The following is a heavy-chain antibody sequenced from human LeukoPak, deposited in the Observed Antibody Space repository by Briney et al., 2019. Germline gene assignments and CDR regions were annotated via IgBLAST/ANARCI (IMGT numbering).Heavy chain of an antibody. D-gene: IGHD3-10*01. CDR1: GFTFSSYA. CDR3: AKDVTVRGVIHFDY. Sequence: GGSLRLSCAVSGFTFSSYAMSWVRQAPGKGLEWVSAISGSGGSTYYADSVKGRFTISRDNSKNTLYLQMNSLRAEDTAVYYCAKDVTVRGVIHFDYWGQGTLVTVSS. V-gene: IGHV3-23*01. J-gene: IGHJ4*02. CDR2: ISGSGGST.